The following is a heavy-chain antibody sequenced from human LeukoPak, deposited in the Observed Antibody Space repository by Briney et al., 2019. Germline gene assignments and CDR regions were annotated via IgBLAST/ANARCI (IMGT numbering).Heavy chain of an antibody. CDR3: TAGTGRSDFDY. D-gene: IGHD3/OR15-3a*01. CDR1: GFTFSNVW. J-gene: IGHJ4*02. V-gene: IGHV3-15*01. Sequence: GGSLRLSCAASGFTFSNVWMSWVRQAPGEGLEWVGRIKRKGDDGTIDYAAPVKGKLTISRDDSKNTLYLQMNSLKSEDTAVYYCTAGTGRSDFDYWGQGTLVTVSS. CDR2: IKRKGDDGTI.